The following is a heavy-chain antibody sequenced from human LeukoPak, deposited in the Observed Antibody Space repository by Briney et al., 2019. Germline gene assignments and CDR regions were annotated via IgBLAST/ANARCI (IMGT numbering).Heavy chain of an antibody. V-gene: IGHV1-58*01. D-gene: IGHD3-10*01. Sequence: ASVKVSCKASGFTFTSSAVQWVRQARGQRLEWIGWIVVGSGNTNYAQKFQESVTITRDMSTSTAYMELSSLRSEDTAVYYCAADVGYYYGSGALWGQGTMVTVSS. CDR2: IVVGSGNT. J-gene: IGHJ3*01. CDR3: AADVGYYYGSGAL. CDR1: GFTFTSSA.